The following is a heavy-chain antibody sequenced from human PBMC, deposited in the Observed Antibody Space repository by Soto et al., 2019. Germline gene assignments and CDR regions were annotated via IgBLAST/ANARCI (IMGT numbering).Heavy chain of an antibody. CDR3: AHRGYYYHGMDV. CDR1: GLSLSTSGVG. V-gene: IGHV2-5*02. J-gene: IGHJ6*02. Sequence: QITLKESGPTLVKPTQTLTLTCTFSGLSLSTSGVGVGWIRQPPGKALEWLALIYWDDDKRYSPSLKSRLTITKDNSKNQVVLTMTNMDPVDTATYYCAHRGYYYHGMDVWGQGTTVTVSS. CDR2: IYWDDDK.